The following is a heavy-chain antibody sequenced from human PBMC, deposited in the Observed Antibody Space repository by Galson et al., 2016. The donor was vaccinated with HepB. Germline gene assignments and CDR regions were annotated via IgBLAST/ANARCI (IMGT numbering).Heavy chain of an antibody. Sequence: QSGAEVKKAGESLKISCKGSGYTFASYWIGWVRQMPGKGLEWMGIIYPGDFDIRYGPSFQGHVTISVDKSISTAYLQWSSLEASDTAMYYCARSLTGSYDFWGAMYNYYAVDVWGQGTAVIVS. J-gene: IGHJ6*02. CDR2: IYPGDFDI. CDR1: GYTFASYW. V-gene: IGHV5-51*01. CDR3: ARSLTGSYDFWGAMYNYYAVDV. D-gene: IGHD3-3*01.